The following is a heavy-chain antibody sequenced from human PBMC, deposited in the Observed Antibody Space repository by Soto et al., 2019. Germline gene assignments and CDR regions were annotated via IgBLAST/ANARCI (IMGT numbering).Heavy chain of an antibody. Sequence: QVQLQESGPGLVKPSETLSLTCTVSGGSISSYYWSWIRQPPGKGLEWIGYIYYSGSTNYNPSLKSRVTISVETSKNQFSLQLSSVTAADTAVYYCARGGYSSSWFNWYFDLWGRGTLVTVSS. CDR2: IYYSGST. V-gene: IGHV4-59*01. CDR1: GGSISSYY. CDR3: ARGGYSSSWFNWYFDL. J-gene: IGHJ2*01. D-gene: IGHD6-13*01.